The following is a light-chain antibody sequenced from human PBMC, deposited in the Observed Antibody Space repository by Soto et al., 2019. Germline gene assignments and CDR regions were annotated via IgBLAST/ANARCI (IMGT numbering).Light chain of an antibody. J-gene: IGKJ1*01. Sequence: DIQMTQSPSTLSASVGDRVTITCRASQSISSWLAWYQQKPGKAPKLLIYKASSLESGVPSRFSGSGSGTEFTLTNSSLQTDDFATYYCQQYNSSPWTFGQGTKVEIK. CDR2: KAS. V-gene: IGKV1-5*03. CDR1: QSISSW. CDR3: QQYNSSPWT.